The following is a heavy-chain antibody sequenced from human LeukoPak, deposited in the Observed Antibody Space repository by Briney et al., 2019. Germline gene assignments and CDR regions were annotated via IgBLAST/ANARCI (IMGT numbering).Heavy chain of an antibody. Sequence: QPGRSLRLSCATSGFTFSSYAMHWVRQAPGKGLEWVAVISYDGSNKYYADSVKGRFTISRDNSKNTLYLQMNSLRAEDTAVYYCARDRGLELGYYFDYWGQGTLVTVSS. V-gene: IGHV3-30-3*01. J-gene: IGHJ4*02. CDR1: GFTFSSYA. CDR2: ISYDGSNK. D-gene: IGHD1-7*01. CDR3: ARDRGLELGYYFDY.